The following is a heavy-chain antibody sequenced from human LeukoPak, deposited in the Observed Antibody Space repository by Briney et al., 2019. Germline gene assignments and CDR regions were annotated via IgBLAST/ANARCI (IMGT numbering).Heavy chain of an antibody. CDR1: GFTFSDHH. Sequence: GGSLRLSCAASGFTFSDHHMSWIRQAPGKALEWVSYISTSGNTTNYADSVKGRFTISRDNAKKSLFLQMNSLRADDTAVYFCARDPLTLRGPESYFDSWGQGTLVSVSS. D-gene: IGHD4/OR15-4a*01. J-gene: IGHJ4*02. CDR3: ARDPLTLRGPESYFDS. V-gene: IGHV3-11*01. CDR2: ISTSGNTT.